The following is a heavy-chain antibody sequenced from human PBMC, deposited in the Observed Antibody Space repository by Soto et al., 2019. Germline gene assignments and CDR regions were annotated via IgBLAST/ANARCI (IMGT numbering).Heavy chain of an antibody. CDR1: GFTFSSYW. J-gene: IGHJ6*01. Sequence: EVQLVESGGGLAQPGGSLRLSCAASGFTFSSYWMHWVRQAPGRGLVWVSRINSAGSSTNYVDSVNGRFTICKNNAHNTQYSQINSLRAYDLAVFYFARAVYSSGRYY. CDR2: INSAGSST. CDR3: ARAVYSSGRYY. D-gene: IGHD3-22*01. V-gene: IGHV3-74*01.